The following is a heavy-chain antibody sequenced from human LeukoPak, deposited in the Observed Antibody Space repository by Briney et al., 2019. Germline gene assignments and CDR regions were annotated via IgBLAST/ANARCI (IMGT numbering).Heavy chain of an antibody. CDR3: KGAWS. D-gene: IGHD3-3*01. Sequence: GGSLRLSCAASGFIFSSHAMAWVRQAPGKGLEWVSLITGNGGSTYYADSVKGRFTISRDNSKNTLFLQMNSLRAEDAAVYYCKGAWSWGQGTLVTVSS. J-gene: IGHJ4*02. V-gene: IGHV3-23*01. CDR1: GFIFSSHA. CDR2: ITGNGGST.